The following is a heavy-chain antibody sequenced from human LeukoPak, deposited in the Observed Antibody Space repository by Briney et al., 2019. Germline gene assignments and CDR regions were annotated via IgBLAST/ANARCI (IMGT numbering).Heavy chain of an antibody. CDR2: IYYSGST. CDR3: ARGGSGSYRYYYYYYYMDV. D-gene: IGHD3-10*01. V-gene: IGHV4-59*01. CDR1: GGSISSYY. J-gene: IGHJ6*03. Sequence: SETLSLTCTVSGGSISSYYWSWIRQPPGKGLEWIGYIYYSGSTNYNPSLKSRVTISVDTSKNQFSLKLSSVTAADTAVYYCARGGSGSYRYYYYYYYMDVWGKGTTVTISS.